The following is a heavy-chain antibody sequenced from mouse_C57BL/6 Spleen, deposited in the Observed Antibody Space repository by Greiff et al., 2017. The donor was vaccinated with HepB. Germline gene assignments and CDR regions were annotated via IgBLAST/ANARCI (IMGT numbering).Heavy chain of an antibody. CDR1: GFTFSSYA. CDR3: TSAAYYSNYDWFAY. J-gene: IGHJ3*01. D-gene: IGHD2-5*01. Sequence: LVESGEGLVKPGGSLKLSCAASGFTFSSYAMSWVRQTPEKRLEWVAYISSGGDYIYYADTVKGRFTISRDNARNTLYLQMSSLKSEDTAMYYCTSAAYYSNYDWFAYWGQGTLVTVSA. V-gene: IGHV5-9-1*02. CDR2: ISSGGDYI.